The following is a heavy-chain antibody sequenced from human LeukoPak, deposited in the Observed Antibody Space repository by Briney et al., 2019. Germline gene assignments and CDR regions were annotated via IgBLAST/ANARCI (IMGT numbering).Heavy chain of an antibody. CDR3: AGEVMAKRRAFDI. J-gene: IGHJ3*02. Sequence: GGSLRLSCAASGFTASSSYMSWVRQAPGKGLEWVSVIYSDDRTYYADSVKGRFTISRHTSKKTLYLQMNSLRAEDTAVYYCAGEVMAKRRAFDIWGQGTVVTVSS. CDR1: GFTASSSY. D-gene: IGHD2-8*01. V-gene: IGHV3-53*04. CDR2: IYSDDRT.